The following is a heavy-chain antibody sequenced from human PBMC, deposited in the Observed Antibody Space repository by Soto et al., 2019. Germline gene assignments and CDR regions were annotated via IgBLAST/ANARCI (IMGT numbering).Heavy chain of an antibody. CDR2: IKQDGSEK. J-gene: IGHJ4*02. CDR1: GFTFTNYW. D-gene: IGHD3-3*01. CDR3: ARDMGVFWSGYPEGGFDY. Sequence: GSLRLSCAASGFTFTNYWMSCVRQAPGKGLEWVANIKQDGSEKYYADSAKGRFIISRDNAKTSLYLQMNSLRAEDTAVYYCARDMGVFWSGYPEGGFDYWGQGTPVTVSS. V-gene: IGHV3-7*01.